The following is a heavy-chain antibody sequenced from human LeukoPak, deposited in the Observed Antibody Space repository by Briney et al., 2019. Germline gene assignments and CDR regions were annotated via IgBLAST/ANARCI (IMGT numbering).Heavy chain of an antibody. Sequence: PSETLSLTCTVSGGSISSGGYYWSWIRQHPGKGLEWIGYIYYSGSTYYNPSLKSRVTISVDTSKNQFSLKLSSVTAADTAVYYCARGRYDYVWGSYRHNYYFDYWGQGTLVTVSS. D-gene: IGHD3-16*02. V-gene: IGHV4-31*03. CDR2: IYYSGST. J-gene: IGHJ4*02. CDR1: GGSISSGGYY. CDR3: ARGRYDYVWGSYRHNYYFDY.